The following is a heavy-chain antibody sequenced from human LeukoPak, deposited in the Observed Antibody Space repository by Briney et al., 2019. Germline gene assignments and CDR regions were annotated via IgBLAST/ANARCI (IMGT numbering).Heavy chain of an antibody. Sequence: PETLSLTCAVYGGSFSGYYWSWIRQPPGKGLEWIGEINHSGSTNYNPSLKSRVTISVDTSKNQFSLKLSSVTAADTAVYYCARGRGWTIRDFDYWGQGTLVTVSS. CDR1: GGSFSGYY. J-gene: IGHJ4*02. V-gene: IGHV4-34*01. CDR2: INHSGST. CDR3: ARGRGWTIRDFDY. D-gene: IGHD6-19*01.